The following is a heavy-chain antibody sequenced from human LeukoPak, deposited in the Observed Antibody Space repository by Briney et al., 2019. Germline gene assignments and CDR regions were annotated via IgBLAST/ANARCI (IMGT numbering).Heavy chain of an antibody. V-gene: IGHV1-18*04. Sequence: ASVKVSCKASGYTFTSYGISWVRQAPGQGLEWMGWISAYNGNTNYAQKLQGRVTITADKSTSTAYMELNSLRSEDTAVYYCARREVEYYDSSGYYPAWGQGTLVTVSS. J-gene: IGHJ5*02. CDR3: ARREVEYYDSSGYYPA. D-gene: IGHD3-22*01. CDR2: ISAYNGNT. CDR1: GYTFTSYG.